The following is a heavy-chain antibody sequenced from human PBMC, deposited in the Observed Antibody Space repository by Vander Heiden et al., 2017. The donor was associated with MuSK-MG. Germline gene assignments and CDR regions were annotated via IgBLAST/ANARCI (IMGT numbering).Heavy chain of an antibody. V-gene: IGHV3-7*01. Sequence: EVQLVESGGILVQPGGSLRLSCAASGFTFSDCLMTWVRQAPGKGLEWVANIKEDGSEKDDLDSVKGRFTISRDNAKHLLYLQLNRISAEDTGVCCGARGAATGSYYCCGQGRLGTLSP. CDR1: GFTFSDCL. CDR2: IKEDGSEK. J-gene: IGHJ4*02. D-gene: IGHD1-26*01. CDR3: ARGAATGSYYC.